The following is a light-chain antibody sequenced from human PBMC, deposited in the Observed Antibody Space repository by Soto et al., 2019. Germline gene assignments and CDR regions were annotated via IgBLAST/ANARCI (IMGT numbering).Light chain of an antibody. Sequence: QSVLTQPPSASGAPGQSVTISCTGTSSDVGGYNYPSWYQQHPGKAPKLMIYEISKRPSGVPDRFSGFKSGNTASLAVSGLQAEDEADYYCCTYAGRNNCYVFGTGTKFTVL. CDR1: SSDVGGYNY. J-gene: IGLJ1*01. CDR2: EIS. V-gene: IGLV2-8*01. CDR3: CTYAGRNNCYV.